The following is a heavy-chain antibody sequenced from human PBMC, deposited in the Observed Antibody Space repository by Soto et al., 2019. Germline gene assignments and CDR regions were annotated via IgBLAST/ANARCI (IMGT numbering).Heavy chain of an antibody. D-gene: IGHD3-22*01. J-gene: IGHJ4*02. CDR3: ARGWGYDSSTYYYAY. CDR1: GGTFSSYA. CDR2: ITPIFGTA. Sequence: ASVKVSCKASGGTFSSYAISWVRQAPGQGLEWMGGITPIFGTANYAQKFQGRVTITADEFTSTAYMELSSLRSEDTAVYYCARGWGYDSSTYYYAYWGQGTLVTVSS. V-gene: IGHV1-69*13.